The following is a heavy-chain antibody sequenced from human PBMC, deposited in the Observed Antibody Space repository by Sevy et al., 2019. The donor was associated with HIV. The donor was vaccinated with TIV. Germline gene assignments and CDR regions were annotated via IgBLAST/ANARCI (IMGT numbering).Heavy chain of an antibody. J-gene: IGHJ4*02. Sequence: RGCLRLSCAASGFIFSTSPMHWVRQAPGKGLEGVAILSYEDSDENYADSVKGRFTISRDNSKNTLYLQMNSLRTEDTALYYCAKDDLGSIDYWGQGTLVTVSS. CDR2: LSYEDSDE. CDR1: GFIFSTSP. D-gene: IGHD3-10*01. CDR3: AKDDLGSIDY. V-gene: IGHV3-30-3*02.